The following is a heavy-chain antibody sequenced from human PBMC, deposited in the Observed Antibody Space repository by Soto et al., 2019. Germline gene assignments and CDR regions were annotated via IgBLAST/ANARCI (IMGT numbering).Heavy chain of an antibody. Sequence: ASVKVSCKASGYTFTSYGISWVRQAPGQGLEWMGWISAYNGSTNYAQKLQGRVTMTTDTSTSTAYMELGSLRSDDTAVYYCAREAIFGVVISGYYYYYGMDVWGQGTTVTVSS. CDR3: AREAIFGVVISGYYYYYGMDV. J-gene: IGHJ6*02. V-gene: IGHV1-18*01. CDR2: ISAYNGST. D-gene: IGHD3-3*01. CDR1: GYTFTSYG.